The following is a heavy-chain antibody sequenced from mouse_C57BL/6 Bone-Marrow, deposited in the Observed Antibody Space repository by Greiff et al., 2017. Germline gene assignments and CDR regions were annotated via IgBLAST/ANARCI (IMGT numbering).Heavy chain of an antibody. J-gene: IGHJ2*01. Sequence: QVQLQQPGAELVKPGASVTLSCKASGYTFTSFWLQWVKQRPGQGLELIGEFDPSGSYTNYNQKFKGKATLTVDTSSSTADMLLSSLTSDDSAVYYCAISDYGYDGDYWGQGTTLTVSS. CDR2: FDPSGSYT. D-gene: IGHD2-2*01. V-gene: IGHV1-50*01. CDR3: AISDYGYDGDY. CDR1: GYTFTSFW.